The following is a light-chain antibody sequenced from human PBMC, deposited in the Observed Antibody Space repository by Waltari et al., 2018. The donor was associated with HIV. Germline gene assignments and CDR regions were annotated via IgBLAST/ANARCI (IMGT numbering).Light chain of an antibody. J-gene: IGLJ3*02. CDR1: TSNIEGDT. CDR3: AAWTHISHAWV. Sequence: QSLLTQPPSASGAPGQRVTFSCSAVTSNIEGDTIYWYQQVPGTAPKLLIYRGDQRPSGVPDRFSGSKSGASASLAINGLQSDDEADYYCAAWTHISHAWVFGGGTKLTVL. V-gene: IGLV1-44*01. CDR2: RGD.